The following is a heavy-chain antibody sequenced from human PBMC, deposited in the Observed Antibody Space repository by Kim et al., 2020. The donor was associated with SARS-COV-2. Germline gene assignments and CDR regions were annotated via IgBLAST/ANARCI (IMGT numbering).Heavy chain of an antibody. CDR3: AKEVSVFVTGIFDY. V-gene: IGHV3-23*01. D-gene: IGHD1-20*01. J-gene: IGHJ4*02. Sequence: ADSGKGRFTISRDNSKNTLYLQMNSLRAEDTAVYYCAKEVSVFVTGIFDYWGQGTLVTVSS.